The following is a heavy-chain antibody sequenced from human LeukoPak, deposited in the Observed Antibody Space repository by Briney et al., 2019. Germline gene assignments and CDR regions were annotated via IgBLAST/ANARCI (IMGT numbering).Heavy chain of an antibody. D-gene: IGHD4-17*01. CDR2: ISSSTSYI. Sequence: GGSLRLSCAASGFTFSSNSMNWIRHAPGKGLEWVSSISSSTSYIYYADSVKGRFTISKDNAKNSLYLQMNSLKAEDTAVYYCARAGGSTVSHSDYWGQGSLVSVYS. CDR3: ARAGGSTVSHSDY. V-gene: IGHV3-21*01. CDR1: GFTFSSNS. J-gene: IGHJ4*02.